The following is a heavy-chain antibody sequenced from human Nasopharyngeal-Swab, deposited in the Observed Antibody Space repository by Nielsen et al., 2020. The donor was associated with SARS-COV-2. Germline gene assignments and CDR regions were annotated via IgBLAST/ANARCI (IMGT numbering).Heavy chain of an antibody. V-gene: IGHV1-3*01. CDR2: INAGNGNT. Sequence: ASVKVPCKASGYTFTSYAMHWVRQAPGQRLEWMGWINAGNGNTKYSQKFQGRVTITRDTSASTAYMELSSLRSEDTAVYYCARGGRITIFGVAIPERARFDPWGQGTLVTVSS. J-gene: IGHJ5*02. CDR3: ARGGRITIFGVAIPERARFDP. D-gene: IGHD3-3*01. CDR1: GYTFTSYA.